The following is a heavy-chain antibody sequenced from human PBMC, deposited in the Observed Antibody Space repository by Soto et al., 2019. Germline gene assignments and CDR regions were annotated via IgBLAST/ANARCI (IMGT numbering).Heavy chain of an antibody. CDR1: GFTFRNVW. D-gene: IGHD2-2*01. J-gene: IGHJ4*02. CDR3: TTDWDVYANWVFAY. Sequence: EVQLVESGGGVVKPGGSLRLSCAASGFTFRNVWMSWVRQSPDKGLEWVGRIKTQTGGGTTDYAAPVKGRFTISRDDSKKMVSLQLNSLKIEDTGVYYCTTDWDVYANWVFAYWGQGTLVTVSS. CDR2: IKTQTGGGTT. V-gene: IGHV3-15*01.